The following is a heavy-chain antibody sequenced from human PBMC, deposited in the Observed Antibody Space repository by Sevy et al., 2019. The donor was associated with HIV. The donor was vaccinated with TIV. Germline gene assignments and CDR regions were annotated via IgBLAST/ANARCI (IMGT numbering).Heavy chain of an antibody. Sequence: GESLKISCATSGFTFSSNWMTWDRQAPGKGLEWVANVKQDMSEKYYADSVKGRFTISRDNAKNSLYLEMNSLRAEDTAVYYCARAQQVTMLVVIGGLYFDLWGQGTLVTVSS. D-gene: IGHD2-21*01. CDR1: GFTFSSNW. CDR2: VKQDMSEK. V-gene: IGHV3-7*01. CDR3: ARAQQVTMLVVIGGLYFDL. J-gene: IGHJ4*02.